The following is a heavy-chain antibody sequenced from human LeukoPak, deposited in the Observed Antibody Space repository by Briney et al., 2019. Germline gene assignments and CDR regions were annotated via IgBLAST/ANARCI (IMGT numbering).Heavy chain of an antibody. D-gene: IGHD1-7*01. CDR2: FDPEDGET. CDR3: ATDGLSGLSTGTKSFDY. Sequence: ASVKVSGKVSGYTLTELSMPWVRKAPGKGLEWMGGFDPEDGETIYAQKFQGRVTMTEDTSTDTAYMELSSLRSEDTAVYYCATDGLSGLSTGTKSFDYWGQGTLVTVSS. J-gene: IGHJ4*02. CDR1: GYTLTELS. V-gene: IGHV1-24*01.